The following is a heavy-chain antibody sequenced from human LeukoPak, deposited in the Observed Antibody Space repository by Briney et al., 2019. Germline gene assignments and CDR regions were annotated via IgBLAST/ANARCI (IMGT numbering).Heavy chain of an antibody. CDR2: IIPVFDTP. CDR1: GYTLTELS. D-gene: IGHD1-26*01. Sequence: GASVKVSCKVSGYTLTELSMHWVRQAPGKGLEWMGGIIPVFDTPNYAQKFQGRVTITTDESTSTAYMELRSLRSDDTAVYYCARTGIRASLSWFDSWGQGTLVTVSS. V-gene: IGHV1-24*01. J-gene: IGHJ5*01. CDR3: ARTGIRASLSWFDS.